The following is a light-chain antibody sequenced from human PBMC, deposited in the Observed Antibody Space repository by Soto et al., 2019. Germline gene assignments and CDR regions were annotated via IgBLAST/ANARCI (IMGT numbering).Light chain of an antibody. Sequence: QSALTQPASVSGSPGQSITISCTGTSSDVGGYNYVSWYQQHPGKAPKLMIYEVSNRPSGVSNRFSGSKSGNTASLTISGLQAEDEADYHCSSYTSSSTSFGTGTKLTVL. CDR2: EVS. V-gene: IGLV2-14*01. CDR1: SSDVGGYNY. CDR3: SSYTSSSTS. J-gene: IGLJ1*01.